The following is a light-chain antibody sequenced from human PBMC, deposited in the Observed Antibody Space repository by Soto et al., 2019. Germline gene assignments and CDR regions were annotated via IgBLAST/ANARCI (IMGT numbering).Light chain of an antibody. CDR2: DAS. Sequence: EIVLTQSPATLSLSPGESATLSCRASQSVSSSYLAWYQQKPGLAPRLLIYDASSRATGIPDRFSGSGSGTDFTLTISRLEPEDFAVYYCQQYGSSPRTXGQGTKVDIK. V-gene: IGKV3D-20*01. CDR3: QQYGSSPRT. CDR1: QSVSSSY. J-gene: IGKJ1*01.